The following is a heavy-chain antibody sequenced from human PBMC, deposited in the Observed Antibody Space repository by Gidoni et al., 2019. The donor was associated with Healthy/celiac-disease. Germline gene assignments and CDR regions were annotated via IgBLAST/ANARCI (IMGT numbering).Heavy chain of an antibody. CDR3: AKDPGWELLGYFQH. CDR2: ISYDGSNK. J-gene: IGHJ1*01. CDR1: GFTFSSYG. Sequence: QVQLVESGGGVVQPGRSLRLSCAASGFTFSSYGMHWVRQAPGKGLEWVAVISYDGSNKYYADSVKGRFTISRDNSKNTLYLQMNSLRAEDTAVYYCAKDPGWELLGYFQHWGQGTLVTVSS. D-gene: IGHD1-26*01. V-gene: IGHV3-30*18.